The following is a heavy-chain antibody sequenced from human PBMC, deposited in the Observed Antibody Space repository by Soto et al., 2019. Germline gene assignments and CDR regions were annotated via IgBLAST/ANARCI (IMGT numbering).Heavy chain of an antibody. J-gene: IGHJ5*02. CDR3: VLWYYHFWRDHHKVFDP. V-gene: IGHV4-59*01. D-gene: IGHD3-3*01. CDR2: IYYSVST. Sequence: PSETLSLTCTVAGGSISSYYWSCIRQPPGKGLEWIGYIYYSVSTNYNPSLKSRVTISVDTSKNQFSLKLSSVTAADTAVYYCVLWYYHFWRDHHKVFDPWGHGTRVTVSS. CDR1: GGSISSYY.